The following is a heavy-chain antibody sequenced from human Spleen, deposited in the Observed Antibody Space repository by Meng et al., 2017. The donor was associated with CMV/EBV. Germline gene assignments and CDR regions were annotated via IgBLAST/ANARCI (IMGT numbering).Heavy chain of an antibody. CDR1: GGSVSSDRHY. CDR2: VYTGGIT. CDR3: ARSPHTADYFSF. D-gene: IGHD4-17*01. J-gene: IGHJ4*02. V-gene: IGHV4-61*01. Sequence: GSLRLSCTVSGGSVSSDRHYWSWIRRPPGKGLEWIGYVYTGGITNYNPTFRGRVTISLDTSRNQFSLRLRSVTAADTAVYYCARSPHTADYFSFWGLGALVTVSS.